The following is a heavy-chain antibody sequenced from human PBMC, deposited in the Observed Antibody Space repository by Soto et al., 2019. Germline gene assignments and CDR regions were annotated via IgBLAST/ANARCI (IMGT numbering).Heavy chain of an antibody. Sequence: ASVKVSCKASVYTFTSYGISWVRQAPGQGGEWMGWIRAYNGNTNYAQKLQGRATMTTDTSTSTAYMELRSLRSDDTAVYYCARGTKRGELSIPRNYWGQGTLVTVSS. V-gene: IGHV1-18*01. CDR3: ARGTKRGELSIPRNY. CDR1: VYTFTSYG. D-gene: IGHD3-16*02. J-gene: IGHJ4*02. CDR2: IRAYNGNT.